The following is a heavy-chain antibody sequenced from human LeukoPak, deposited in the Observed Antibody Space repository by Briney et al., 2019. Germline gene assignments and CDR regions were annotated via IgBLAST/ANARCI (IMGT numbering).Heavy chain of an antibody. D-gene: IGHD4-23*01. J-gene: IGHJ3*02. CDR1: GFTFSSYW. Sequence: PGGSLRLSCAASGFTFSSYWMHWVRQAPGKGLVWVSRINSDGSSTSYADSVKGRFTFSRDNAKNTLCLQMNSLRAEDTAVYYCASPYGGYHAFDIWGQGTMVTVSS. CDR2: INSDGSST. CDR3: ASPYGGYHAFDI. V-gene: IGHV3-74*01.